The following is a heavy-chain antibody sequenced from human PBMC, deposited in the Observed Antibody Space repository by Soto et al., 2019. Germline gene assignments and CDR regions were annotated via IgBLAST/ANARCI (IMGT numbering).Heavy chain of an antibody. CDR1: GVTISTYA. J-gene: IGHJ5*02. V-gene: IGHV3-23*01. D-gene: IGHD3-3*01. CDR3: AIGRRKKSGSNTWFDP. Sequence: EVQLLESEGGLVQPGGSLRLSCTASGVTISTYAMNWVRQPPGKGLEWVSTISDTGGATFYAGSVKGRFTISRDNSKNTVYLQMRSLRVEDTAVYFCAIGRRKKSGSNTWFDPWGRGTLVTVSS. CDR2: ISDTGGAT.